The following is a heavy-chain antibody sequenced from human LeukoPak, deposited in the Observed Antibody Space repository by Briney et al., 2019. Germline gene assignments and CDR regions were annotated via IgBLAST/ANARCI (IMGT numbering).Heavy chain of an antibody. D-gene: IGHD3/OR15-3a*01. Sequence: GGSLRLSCAASGFTFRTYAMSWVRQAPGKGLEWVSGISGSGGSTYYADSVKGRFTISRDNSKNTLYLQMNSLRAEDTAVYYCAKSRSGLNDAFDIWGQGTMVTVSS. CDR2: ISGSGGST. V-gene: IGHV3-23*01. CDR3: AKSRSGLNDAFDI. J-gene: IGHJ3*02. CDR1: GFTFRTYA.